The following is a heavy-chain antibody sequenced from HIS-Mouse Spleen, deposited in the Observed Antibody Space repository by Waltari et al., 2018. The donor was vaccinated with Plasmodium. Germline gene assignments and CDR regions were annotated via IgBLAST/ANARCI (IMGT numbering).Heavy chain of an antibody. CDR2: INHSGST. J-gene: IGHJ4*02. CDR3: ARTVGYYYDSSVYDY. Sequence: QVQLQQWGAGLLQPSETLSLTCAVYGLSFRGYYCRWLRQPPGKGLEWIGEINHSGSTNYNPSLKRRVTISVDTSKNQFSLKLSSVTAADTAVYYCARTVGYYYDSSVYDYWGQGTLVTVSS. V-gene: IGHV4-34*01. CDR1: GLSFRGYY. D-gene: IGHD3-22*01.